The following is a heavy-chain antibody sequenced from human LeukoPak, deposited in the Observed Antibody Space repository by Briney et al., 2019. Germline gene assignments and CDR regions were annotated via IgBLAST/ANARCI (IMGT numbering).Heavy chain of an antibody. CDR2: IYDSETT. D-gene: IGHD6-13*01. CDR1: GDSITSYY. CDR3: ARGFGSSWYYFDY. J-gene: IGHJ4*02. V-gene: IGHV4-59*01. Sequence: SETLSLTCTVSGDSITSYYWSWIRQAPGKGLEWIGYIYDSETTRYNPSLRSRVTISLDTSKKQFSLKLNSVTAADTAVYYCARGFGSSWYYFDYWGQGTLATVSS.